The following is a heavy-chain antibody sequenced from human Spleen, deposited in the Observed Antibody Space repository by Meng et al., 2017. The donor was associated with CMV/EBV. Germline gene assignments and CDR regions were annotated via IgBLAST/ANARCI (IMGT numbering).Heavy chain of an antibody. J-gene: IGHJ4*02. V-gene: IGHV4-59*01. Sequence: SETLSLTCVVSGGSIGTYYWNWIRQPPGKGLEWVAYIYYSGSTVYNPSLKSRVTMSVDTSKNQVSLKLRSVTAADTAVYFCARGEMATIGYWGQGTVVTVSS. D-gene: IGHD5-24*01. CDR3: ARGEMATIGY. CDR2: IYYSGST. CDR1: GGSIGTYY.